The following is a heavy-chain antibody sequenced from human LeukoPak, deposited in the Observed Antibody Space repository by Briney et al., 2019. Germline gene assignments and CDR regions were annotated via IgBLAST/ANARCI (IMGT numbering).Heavy chain of an antibody. Sequence: ASVKVSCKASGYTFTSHYMHWVRQAPGQGLEWMGLINPTGSSTGYAQKFQGRVTMTRDMSTSTAYMELSSLRSDDTAIYYCARDNSVEDNAWWFDPWGQGTLVTVSS. CDR1: GYTFTSHY. V-gene: IGHV1-46*01. CDR2: INPTGSST. J-gene: IGHJ5*02. D-gene: IGHD4-23*01. CDR3: ARDNSVEDNAWWFDP.